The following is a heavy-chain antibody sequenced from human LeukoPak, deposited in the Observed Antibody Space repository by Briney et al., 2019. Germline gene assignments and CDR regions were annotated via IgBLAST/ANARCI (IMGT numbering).Heavy chain of an antibody. V-gene: IGHV3-21*01. J-gene: IGHJ6*02. CDR2: ITSGSTYI. CDR1: GFAFRSYS. Sequence: GGSLRLSCAASGFAFRSYSMNWVRQAPGKGLEWVSSITSGSTYIYYADSVKGRFTISRDNAKNSLYLQMSSLRTEDTAVYYCARGLPNYYGMDAWGQGTTVTVSS. CDR3: ARGLPNYYGMDA.